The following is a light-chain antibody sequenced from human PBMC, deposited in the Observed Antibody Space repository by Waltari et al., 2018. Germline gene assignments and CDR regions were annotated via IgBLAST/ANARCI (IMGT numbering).Light chain of an antibody. Sequence: DSVLTQSPASLAVSLGERATINCKSSQSLIYSANNKNSLAWYQQKPGQPPKLLIYWASTRKSGVPDRFSGSGSGTDFTLTISSLQAEDVAVYFCQQYSSPPTWTFGQGTKVEIK. V-gene: IGKV4-1*01. CDR2: WAS. CDR1: QSLIYSANNKNS. J-gene: IGKJ1*01. CDR3: QQYSSPPTWT.